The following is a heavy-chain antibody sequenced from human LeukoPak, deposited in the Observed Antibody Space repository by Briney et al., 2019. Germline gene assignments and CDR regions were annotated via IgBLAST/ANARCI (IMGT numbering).Heavy chain of an antibody. CDR1: GFTFSSYA. Sequence: GGSLRLSCAASGFTFSSYAMSWVRQAPGKGLEWVSAISGSGGSTYYADSVKGRFTISRDNSKNTLYLQMNSLRAEDTAAYYCAKEVGVLEWLLLDYWGQGTLVTVSS. D-gene: IGHD3-3*01. CDR2: ISGSGGST. J-gene: IGHJ4*02. CDR3: AKEVGVLEWLLLDY. V-gene: IGHV3-23*01.